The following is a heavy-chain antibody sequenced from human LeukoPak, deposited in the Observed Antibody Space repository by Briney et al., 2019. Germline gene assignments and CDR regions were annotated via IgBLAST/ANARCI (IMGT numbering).Heavy chain of an antibody. D-gene: IGHD3-22*01. CDR1: GGTFNNYA. CDR3: ASFYYDSSGYDAFDI. CDR2: IIPILGIT. Sequence: SVKVSCKASGGTFNNYAINWVRQAAGQGLEWMGRIIPILGITNYAQKFQGRVTITADKSTSTAYMELSSLRSEDTAVYSCASFYYDSSGYDAFDIWGQGTMVTVSS. J-gene: IGHJ3*02. V-gene: IGHV1-69*04.